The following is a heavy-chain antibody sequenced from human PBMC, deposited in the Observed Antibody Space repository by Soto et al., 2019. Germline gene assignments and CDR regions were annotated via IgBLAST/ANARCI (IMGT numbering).Heavy chain of an antibody. Sequence: ASVKVSCKASGYTFSTYALHWVRQAPGQGLEWMGWINGGNGHTRYSQKFKDRVTISRDTPASTAYMELSGLRSEDTAVYYCARGKGMEENYYYYGMDVPGQGTTVTVSS. J-gene: IGHJ6*02. CDR1: GYTFSTYA. CDR2: INGGNGHT. CDR3: ARGKGMEENYYYYGMDV. V-gene: IGHV1-3*01. D-gene: IGHD1-1*01.